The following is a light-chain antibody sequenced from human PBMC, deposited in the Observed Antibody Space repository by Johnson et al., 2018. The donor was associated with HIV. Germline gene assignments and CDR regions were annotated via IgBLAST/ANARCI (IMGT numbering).Light chain of an antibody. V-gene: IGLV1-51*01. CDR3: GAWDSSLNAYV. CDR1: SSNIGNNY. Sequence: QSVLTQPPSVSAAPGQKVTISCSGSSSNIGNNYVSWYQQLPGTAPKVLIYDNNKRPSGIPDRFSASKSGTSATLDITGLQTGDEGDYYCGAWDSSLNAYVFGAGTKVTVL. CDR2: DNN. J-gene: IGLJ1*01.